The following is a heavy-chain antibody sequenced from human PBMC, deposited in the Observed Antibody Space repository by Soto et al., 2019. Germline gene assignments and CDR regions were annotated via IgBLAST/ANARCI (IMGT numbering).Heavy chain of an antibody. CDR2: IIPIFGTA. D-gene: IGHD1-26*01. CDR1: GGTFSSYA. V-gene: IGHV1-69*13. CDR3: ARRGSYSDDAFDI. J-gene: IGHJ3*02. Sequence: SVKVSCRASGGTFSSYAISWVRQAPGQGLEWMGGIIPIFGTANYAQKFQGRVTITADESTSTAYMELSSLRSEDTAVYYCARRGSYSDDAFDIWGQGTMVTVSS.